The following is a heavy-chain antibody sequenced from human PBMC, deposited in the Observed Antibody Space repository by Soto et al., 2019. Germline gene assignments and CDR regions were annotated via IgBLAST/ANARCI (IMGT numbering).Heavy chain of an antibody. D-gene: IGHD5-12*01. CDR3: ARDRRWLRPYYYYGMDV. J-gene: IGHJ6*02. CDR2: IYSGGST. CDR1: GFTVSSNY. Sequence: XVSLRLSCAASGFTVSSNYMSWVRQAPGKGLEWVSVIYSGGSTYYADSVKGRFTISRDNSKNTLYLQMNSLRAEDTAVYYCARDRRWLRPYYYYGMDVWGQGTTVTVSS. V-gene: IGHV3-53*01.